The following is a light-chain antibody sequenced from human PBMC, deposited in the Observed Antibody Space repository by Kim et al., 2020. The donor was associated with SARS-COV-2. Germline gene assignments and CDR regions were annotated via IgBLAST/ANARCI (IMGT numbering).Light chain of an antibody. V-gene: IGLV2-23*02. Sequence: GKSITISCTGTSSDVGTYNLVSWYQQHPGNAPNLMIYEVTQRPSVVSNRFSGSKSGNTASLTISGLQAEDEADYYCCSYADTSTWVFGGGTQLTVL. CDR1: SSDVGTYNL. CDR2: EVT. CDR3: CSYADTSTWV. J-gene: IGLJ3*02.